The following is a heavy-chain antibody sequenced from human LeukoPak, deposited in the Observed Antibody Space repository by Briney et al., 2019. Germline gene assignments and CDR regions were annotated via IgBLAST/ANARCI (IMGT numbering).Heavy chain of an antibody. J-gene: IGHJ6*02. Sequence: SETLSLTCTVSGXSISSFYWSWIRQPPGKGLEWIGYIYYSGSTNYNPSLKSRVTISVDTSKKQFSLKLSSVTAADTAVYYCARVDCSSTRQYYYYGMDVWGQGTTVTVSS. D-gene: IGHD2-2*01. CDR3: ARVDCSSTRQYYYYGMDV. CDR2: IYYSGST. V-gene: IGHV4-59*01. CDR1: GXSISSFY.